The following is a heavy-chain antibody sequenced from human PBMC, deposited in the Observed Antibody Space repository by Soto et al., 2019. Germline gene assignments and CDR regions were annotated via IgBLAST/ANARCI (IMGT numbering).Heavy chain of an antibody. CDR3: ARDGGDCGYRLIYYYYIGMDV. J-gene: IGHJ6*02. CDR2: INIGSGNT. CDR1: GYAFSSYA. D-gene: IGHD2-21*02. Sequence: QVQLVQSGAEEKKPGASVKVSYKASGYAFSSYAMHWVRQAPGQRLEWMGWINIGSGNTEYSQNFQDRITITRDTSASTVYMDLSSLRSEDTAVYYCARDGGDCGYRLIYYYYIGMDVWGQGTTVSVSS. V-gene: IGHV1-3*05.